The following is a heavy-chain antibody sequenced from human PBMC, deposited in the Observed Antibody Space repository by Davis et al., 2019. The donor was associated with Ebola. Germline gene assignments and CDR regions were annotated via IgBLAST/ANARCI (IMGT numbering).Heavy chain of an antibody. V-gene: IGHV3-33*06. CDR3: AKSIQTEAGLDN. CDR2: IWYDGSNK. J-gene: IGHJ4*02. Sequence: GESLKISCAASGFTFSSYGMHWVRQAPGKGLEWVAVIWYDGSNKYYADSVKGRFTISRDNSKNTLYLQMNSLRAGDTALYYCAKSIQTEAGLDNWGQGTLVTVSS. CDR1: GFTFSSYG.